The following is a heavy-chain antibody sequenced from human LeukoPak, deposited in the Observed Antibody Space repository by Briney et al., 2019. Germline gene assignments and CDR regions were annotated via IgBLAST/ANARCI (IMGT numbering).Heavy chain of an antibody. Sequence: GESLKISCKGSGYSFTSYWIGWVRQMPGKGLEWMGIIYPGDSDTRYSPSFQGQVTISGDKSITTVYLQWSSLQASDTALYYCARSAYSGYQVDYWGQGTLVTVSS. CDR1: GYSFTSYW. CDR3: ARSAYSGYQVDY. D-gene: IGHD5-12*01. V-gene: IGHV5-51*01. J-gene: IGHJ4*02. CDR2: IYPGDSDT.